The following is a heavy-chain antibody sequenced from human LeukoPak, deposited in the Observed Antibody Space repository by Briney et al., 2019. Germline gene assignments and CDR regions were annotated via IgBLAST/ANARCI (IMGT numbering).Heavy chain of an antibody. Sequence: GGSLRLSCAASGFTFRNYWMHWVRQAPGKGLVWVARITSDGIDTSYADSVKGRFTISRDNAKNMLYLQMNSLRAEDTAVYYCARRDCGGDCQGHWGQGTLVTVSS. CDR3: ARRDCGGDCQGH. CDR1: GFTFRNYW. CDR2: ITSDGIDT. D-gene: IGHD2-21*01. V-gene: IGHV3-74*01. J-gene: IGHJ4*02.